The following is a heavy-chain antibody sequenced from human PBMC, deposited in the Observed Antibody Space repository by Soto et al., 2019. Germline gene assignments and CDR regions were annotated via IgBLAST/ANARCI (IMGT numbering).Heavy chain of an antibody. CDR3: ASPFDGMDV. J-gene: IGHJ6*02. V-gene: IGHV3-30-3*01. CDR2: ISYDGSNK. Sequence: QVQLVESGGGVVQPGRSLRLSCAASGFTFSSYAMHWVRQAPGKGLEWVAVISYDGSNKYYADSVKGRFTISRDNSKNTLYLQMNRLRAEDTAVYYCASPFDGMDVWGQGTTVTVSS. CDR1: GFTFSSYA.